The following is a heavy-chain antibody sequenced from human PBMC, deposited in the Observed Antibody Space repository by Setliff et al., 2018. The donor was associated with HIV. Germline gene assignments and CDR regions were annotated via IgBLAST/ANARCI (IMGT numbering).Heavy chain of an antibody. V-gene: IGHV4-34*01. CDR2: VHYTGNT. J-gene: IGHJ4*02. CDR1: GGSLSGYY. CDR3: AREADGIDF. D-gene: IGHD2-15*01. Sequence: SETLSLTCAVYGGSLSGYYWTWIRQPPGKGLEWIGTVHYTGNTYHNPSLKSRVTISVEVSKNQISLKLTAVTAADSAVYYCAREADGIDFWGQGTLVTVSS.